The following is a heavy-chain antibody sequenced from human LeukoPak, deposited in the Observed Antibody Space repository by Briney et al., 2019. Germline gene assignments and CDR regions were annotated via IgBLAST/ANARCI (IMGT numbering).Heavy chain of an antibody. CDR2: IFHSGSA. D-gene: IGHD3-16*01. CDR3: ARERSPYSLFNY. CDR1: GYSISSGYY. V-gene: IGHV4-38-2*02. Sequence: PSETLSLTCTVSGYSISSGYYWGWIRQPPGKGLEWIGSIFHSGSAYYNPSLQSRVTMSVDTSRSQFPLKLSSVTAADTAVYYCARERSPYSLFNYWGQGTLVTVSS. J-gene: IGHJ4*02.